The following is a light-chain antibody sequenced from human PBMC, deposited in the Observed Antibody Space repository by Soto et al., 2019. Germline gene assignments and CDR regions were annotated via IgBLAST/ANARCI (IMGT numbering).Light chain of an antibody. CDR2: GAS. J-gene: IGKJ5*01. V-gene: IGKV3-15*01. CDR1: QSVSSK. Sequence: EIVRTHSPATLSLXXGERATLSCRASQSVSSKLAWYQQKPGQAPRLLIYGASTRATGIPARFSGSGSGTEFTLTISSLQSEDFAVYYCQQYNNWPPITFGQGTRLEIK. CDR3: QQYNNWPPIT.